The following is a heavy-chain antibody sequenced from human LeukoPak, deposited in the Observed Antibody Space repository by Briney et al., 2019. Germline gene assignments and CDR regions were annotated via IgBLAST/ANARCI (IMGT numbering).Heavy chain of an antibody. CDR3: ARDHPRETARSITQTPHPLDY. J-gene: IGHJ4*02. Sequence: SETLSLTCTVSGYSISSGYYWGWIRQPPGKGLEWIGSIYHSGSTYYNPSLKSRVTISVDTSKNQFSLKLSSVTAADTAVYYCARDHPRETARSITQTPHPLDYWGQGTLVTVSS. D-gene: IGHD1-14*01. CDR2: IYHSGST. V-gene: IGHV4-38-2*02. CDR1: GYSISSGYY.